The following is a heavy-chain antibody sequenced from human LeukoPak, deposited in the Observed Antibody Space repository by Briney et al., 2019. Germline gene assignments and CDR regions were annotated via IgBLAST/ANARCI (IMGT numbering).Heavy chain of an antibody. D-gene: IGHD4-23*01. CDR1: GFTFSSYS. J-gene: IGHJ4*02. V-gene: IGHV3-21*01. Sequence: GGSLRLSCAASGFTFSSYSMNWVRQAPGKGLEWVSSISSSSSYIYYEDSVKGRFTISRDNAKNSLYLQMNSLRAEDTAVYYCAANYGGVDYWGQGTLVTVSS. CDR2: ISSSSSYI. CDR3: AANYGGVDY.